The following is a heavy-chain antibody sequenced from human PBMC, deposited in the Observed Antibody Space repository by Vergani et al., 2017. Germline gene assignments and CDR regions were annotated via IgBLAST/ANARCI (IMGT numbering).Heavy chain of an antibody. CDR3: ARDLTGSLLFLHY. Sequence: QVQLVQSGAEVKKPGASVKVSCKASGYTFTSYGISWVRQAPGQGLEWMGWISADNGNTNYAQKLQGRVTMTTDTSTRTAYMGLRSLRSDDTAVYYCARDLTGSLLFLHYWGQGSLVTVSS. CDR2: ISADNGNT. J-gene: IGHJ4*02. V-gene: IGHV1-18*01. D-gene: IGHD3-10*01. CDR1: GYTFTSYG.